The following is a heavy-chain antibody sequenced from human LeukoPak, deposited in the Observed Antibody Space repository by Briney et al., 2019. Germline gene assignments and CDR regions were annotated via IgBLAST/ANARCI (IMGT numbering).Heavy chain of an antibody. D-gene: IGHD2-15*01. V-gene: IGHV3-9*01. CDR3: AKGGSLVITEYFQH. Sequence: GRSLRLSCAASGFTFDDYAMHWVRQAPGKGLEWVSGISWNSGSIGYADSVKGRFTISRDNAKNSLYLQMNSLRVEDTALYYCAKGGSLVITEYFQHWGQGTLVTVSS. J-gene: IGHJ1*01. CDR1: GFTFDDYA. CDR2: ISWNSGSI.